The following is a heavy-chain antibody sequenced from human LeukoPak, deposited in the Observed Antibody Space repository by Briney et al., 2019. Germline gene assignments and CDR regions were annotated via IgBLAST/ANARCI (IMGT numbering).Heavy chain of an antibody. CDR1: GFTFSSYS. Sequence: GSLRLSCAASGFTFSSYSMYWVRQAPGKGLEWVSSISSSSSYIYYADSVKGRFTISRDNAKNSLYLQMNDLRAEDTAIYYCARTAISRFFDYFPLGDNYFDPWGQGTLVTVSS. V-gene: IGHV3-21*01. CDR2: ISSSSSYI. D-gene: IGHD3-9*01. J-gene: IGHJ5*02. CDR3: ARTAISRFFDYFPLGDNYFDP.